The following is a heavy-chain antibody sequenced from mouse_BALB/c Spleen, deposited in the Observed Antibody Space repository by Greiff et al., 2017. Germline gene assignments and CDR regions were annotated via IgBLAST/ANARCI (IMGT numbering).Heavy chain of an antibody. CDR1: GFTFTSYT. D-gene: IGHD1-1*01. CDR3: ARITTVVALDY. Sequence: DVMLVESGAGLVQPGGSLKLSCAASGFTFTSYTMSWVRQTPEKRLEWVAYISNGGGSTYYPDTVKGRFTISRDNAKNTLYLQMSSLKSEDTAMYYCARITTVVALDYWGQGTTLTVSS. CDR2: ISNGGGST. J-gene: IGHJ2*01. V-gene: IGHV5-12-2*01.